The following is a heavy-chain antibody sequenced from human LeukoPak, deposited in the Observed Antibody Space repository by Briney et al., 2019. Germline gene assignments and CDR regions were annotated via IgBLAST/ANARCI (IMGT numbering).Heavy chain of an antibody. Sequence: GGSLRLSCAASGFTFSSYSMSWVRQAPGKGLEWVSAIIGSGGSTYYADSVKGRFTISRDNSKNTPYLKMNSLRAEDTAVYYCAKRAAGATTFVEYFQHWGQGTLVTVSS. V-gene: IGHV3-23*01. J-gene: IGHJ1*01. CDR3: AKRAAGATTFVEYFQH. CDR1: GFTFSSYS. D-gene: IGHD1-26*01. CDR2: IIGSGGST.